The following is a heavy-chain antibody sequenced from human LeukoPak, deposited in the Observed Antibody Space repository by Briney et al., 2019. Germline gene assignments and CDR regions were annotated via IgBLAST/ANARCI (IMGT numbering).Heavy chain of an antibody. Sequence: ASVEVSCKASGYTFIGYYIHWVRQAPGLGFEWMGLINPNSGATKSAQKFQGRVTMTRDTSISTAYLDLSRLTSDDTALYYCARSHCTTTNCYSHFDYWGQGTLLTVSS. J-gene: IGHJ4*02. CDR3: ARSHCTTTNCYSHFDY. V-gene: IGHV1-2*02. CDR1: GYTFIGYY. CDR2: INPNSGAT. D-gene: IGHD2-2*01.